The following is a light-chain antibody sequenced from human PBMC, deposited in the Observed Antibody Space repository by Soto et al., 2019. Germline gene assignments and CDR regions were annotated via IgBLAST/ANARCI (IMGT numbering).Light chain of an antibody. Sequence: EIVLTQSPGTLSLSPGEGATLSCRASQSISSTYLAWYQQKPGRAPRLLIYAASRRATGIPDRVSGSGSGTDFTLTISRLEPEDFAVYYCLQYGTSPLTFGGGTKVEIK. CDR3: LQYGTSPLT. J-gene: IGKJ4*01. V-gene: IGKV3-20*01. CDR2: AAS. CDR1: QSISSTY.